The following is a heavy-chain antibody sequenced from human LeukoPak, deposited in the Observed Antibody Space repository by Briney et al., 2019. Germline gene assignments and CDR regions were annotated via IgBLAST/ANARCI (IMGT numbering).Heavy chain of an antibody. V-gene: IGHV3-53*01. J-gene: IGHJ2*01. Sequence: GGSLRLSCAASGFTVSSNYMSWVRQAPGKGLGWVSVIYSGGSTYYADSVKGRFTISRDNAKNSLYLQMNSLRAEDAAVYYCAREARGDDYFDLWGRGTLVTVSS. CDR2: IYSGGST. D-gene: IGHD4-17*01. CDR1: GFTVSSNY. CDR3: AREARGDDYFDL.